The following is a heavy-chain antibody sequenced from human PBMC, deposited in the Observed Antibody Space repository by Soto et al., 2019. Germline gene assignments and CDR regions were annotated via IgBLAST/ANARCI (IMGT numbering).Heavy chain of an antibody. CDR1: GYSISSSNW. Sequence: QVQLQESGPGLVKPSVTLSLTCAVSGYSISSSNWWVWIRQPPGKGLEWIGYIYYSGSTYYNPSLKSRVNMSVDTSKNQFPLKLSSVTAVDTSVYYCARMGRYGRKYFQHWGQGTLVTVSS. V-gene: IGHV4-28*01. J-gene: IGHJ1*01. D-gene: IGHD5-18*01. CDR3: ARMGRYGRKYFQH. CDR2: IYYSGST.